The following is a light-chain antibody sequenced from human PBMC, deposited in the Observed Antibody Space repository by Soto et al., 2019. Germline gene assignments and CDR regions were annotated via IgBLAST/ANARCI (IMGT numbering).Light chain of an antibody. V-gene: IGKV3-20*01. J-gene: IGKJ4*01. CDR1: QSVSSSY. CDR2: GAS. CDR3: QQYGSSPTT. Sequence: EIVLTQSPGTLSLSPGERATLSCRASQSVSSSYLAWYQQKPGQAPRLLIYGASSRATGIPDRFSGSGSGTDFTITISRLEPKDFAVYYCQQYGSSPTTFGGGTKVDIK.